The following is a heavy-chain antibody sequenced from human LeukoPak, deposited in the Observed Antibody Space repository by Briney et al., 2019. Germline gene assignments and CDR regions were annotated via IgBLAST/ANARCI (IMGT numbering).Heavy chain of an antibody. Sequence: GGSLRLSCAASGFIFSNYGMNWVRQAPGKGLEWVSAISGSGGSTYYADSVKGRFTISRDNLKNTVSLQMNNLRVEDTAVYYCAKGGLGYCSGGSCSYADNWGQGTLVTVSS. D-gene: IGHD2-15*01. V-gene: IGHV3-23*01. J-gene: IGHJ4*02. CDR2: ISGSGGST. CDR1: GFIFSNYG. CDR3: AKGGLGYCSGGSCSYADN.